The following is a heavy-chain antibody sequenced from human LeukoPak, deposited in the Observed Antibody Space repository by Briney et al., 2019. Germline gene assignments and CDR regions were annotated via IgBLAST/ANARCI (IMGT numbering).Heavy chain of an antibody. J-gene: IGHJ4*02. CDR1: GGSISSYY. D-gene: IGHD1-26*01. CDR2: IYYSGST. CDR3: ARSRYSGSYVGYFDY. V-gene: IGHV4-59*12. Sequence: SETLSLTCTVSGGSISSYYWSWIRQPPGKGLEWIGYIYYSGSTNYNPSLKSRVTMSVDTSKNQFSLKLSSVTAADTAIYYCARSRYSGSYVGYFDYWGQGTLVTVSS.